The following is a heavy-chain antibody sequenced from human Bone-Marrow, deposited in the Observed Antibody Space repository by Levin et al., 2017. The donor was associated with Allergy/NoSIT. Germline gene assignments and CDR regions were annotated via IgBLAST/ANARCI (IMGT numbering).Heavy chain of an antibody. Sequence: PGGSLRLSCAASGFTFTSYWMTWVRQAPGKGLEWVANIKQDGSERNYVDSVKGRFTISRDNAKNSLYLQMNSLRADDTAVYYCASRYCITTSCYARTWLYFDSWGQGTLVTVSS. CDR2: IKQDGSER. J-gene: IGHJ4*02. V-gene: IGHV3-7*03. CDR3: ASRYCITTSCYARTWLYFDS. D-gene: IGHD2-2*01. CDR1: GFTFTSYW.